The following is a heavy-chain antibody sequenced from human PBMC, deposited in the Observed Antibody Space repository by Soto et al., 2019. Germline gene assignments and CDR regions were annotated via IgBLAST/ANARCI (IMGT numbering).Heavy chain of an antibody. J-gene: IGHJ4*02. CDR2: IKQDGSER. CDR3: ASARPIGH. D-gene: IGHD2-15*01. Sequence: GGALRPSGAASGLTFSNYWMSWGRQAPGKGLGWVANIKQDGSERNYVDSVNGRFTISRDNPENSLYPQMNSLRAEDTAVSYCASARPIGHSGQGTLVTVSS. CDR1: GLTFSNYW. V-gene: IGHV3-7*01.